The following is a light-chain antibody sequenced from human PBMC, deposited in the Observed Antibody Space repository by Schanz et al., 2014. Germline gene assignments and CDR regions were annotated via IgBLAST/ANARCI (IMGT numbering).Light chain of an antibody. J-gene: IGLJ2*01. V-gene: IGLV2-8*01. CDR1: SSDVGGYNY. CDR3: SSYAGSDNVV. CDR2: EVS. Sequence: QSALTQPPSASGSPGQSVTISCTGTSSDVGGYNYVSWYQQHPGKAPKLMIYEVSKRISGVPDRFSGSKSGNTASLTVSGLQAEDEADYYCSSYAGSDNVVFGGGTKLTVL.